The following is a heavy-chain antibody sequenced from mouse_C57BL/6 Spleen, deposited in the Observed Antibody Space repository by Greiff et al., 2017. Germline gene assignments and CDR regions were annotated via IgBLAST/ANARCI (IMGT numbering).Heavy chain of an antibody. CDR3: ARQEDRYAMDY. CDR1: GFTFSSYG. Sequence: EVQVVESGGDLVKPGGSLKLSCAASGFTFSSYGMSWVRQTPDKRLEWVATISSGGSYTYYPDSVKGRFTISRDNAKNTLYLQMSSLKSEDTAMYYCARQEDRYAMDYWGQGTSVTVSS. J-gene: IGHJ4*01. CDR2: ISSGGSYT. V-gene: IGHV5-6*01.